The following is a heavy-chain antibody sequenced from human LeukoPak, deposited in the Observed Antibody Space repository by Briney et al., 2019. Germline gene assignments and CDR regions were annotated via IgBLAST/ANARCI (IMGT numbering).Heavy chain of an antibody. CDR1: GGTFSSYA. J-gene: IGHJ4*02. V-gene: IGHV1-69*05. Sequence: GASVKVSCKASGGTFSSYAISWVRQAPGQGLEWMGGIIPIFGTANYAQKFQGRVTITTDESTSTAYMELSSLRPEDTAVYYCARQYCSGGSCFFDYWGQGTLVTVSS. CDR2: IIPIFGTA. D-gene: IGHD2-15*01. CDR3: ARQYCSGGSCFFDY.